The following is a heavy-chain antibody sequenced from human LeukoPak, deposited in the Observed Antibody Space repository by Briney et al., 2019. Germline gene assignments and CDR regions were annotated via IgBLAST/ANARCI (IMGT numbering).Heavy chain of an antibody. J-gene: IGHJ6*02. CDR1: GGTFSSYA. V-gene: IGHV1-69*05. CDR3: ARERPPRYYYDSSGYRYRPYGMDV. D-gene: IGHD3-22*01. CDR2: IIPIFGTA. Sequence: SVKVSCKASGGTFSSYAISWVRQAPGQGLEWMGGIIPIFGTANYAQKFQGRVTITTDESTSTAYMELRSLRSDDTAVYYCARERPPRYYYDSSGYRYRPYGMDVWGQGTTVTVSS.